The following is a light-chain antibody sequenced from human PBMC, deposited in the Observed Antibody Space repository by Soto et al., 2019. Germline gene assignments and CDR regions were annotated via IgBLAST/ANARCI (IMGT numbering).Light chain of an antibody. J-gene: IGKJ5*01. V-gene: IGKV3-11*01. Sequence: EIVLTQYPGSLSLSPGDRAALSCQASQSVHNFLAWYQQKPGQAPRLLIYGASTRAAGIPARFSGSGSGTDFTLTISSLETEDFAVYYCQQRSNWPTITFGQGTRLEIK. CDR1: QSVHNF. CDR2: GAS. CDR3: QQRSNWPTIT.